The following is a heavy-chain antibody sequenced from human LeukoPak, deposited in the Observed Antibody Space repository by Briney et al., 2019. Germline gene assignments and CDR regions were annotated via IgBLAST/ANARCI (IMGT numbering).Heavy chain of an antibody. V-gene: IGHV1-69*13. D-gene: IGHD6-19*01. J-gene: IGHJ4*02. CDR2: IIPIFGTA. CDR3: ARGSGWSQNFDY. CDR1: GGTFSSYA. Sequence: GASVTVSCTASGGTFSSYAISWVRQAPGQGLEWMGGIIPIFGTANYAQKFQGRVTITAGESTSTAYMELSSLRSEDTAVYYCARGSGWSQNFDYWGQGTLVTVSS.